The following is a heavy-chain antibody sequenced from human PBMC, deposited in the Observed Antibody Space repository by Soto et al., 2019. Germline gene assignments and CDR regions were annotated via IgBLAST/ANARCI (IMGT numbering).Heavy chain of an antibody. Sequence: GASVKVSFKASGYTFTSYAMHWLRQAPGQRLEWMGWINAGNGNTKYSQKFQGRVTITRDTSASTAYMELSSLRSEDTAVYYCARVPVYCSGGSCYPGPMGYWGQGTLVTVSS. D-gene: IGHD2-15*01. CDR3: ARVPVYCSGGSCYPGPMGY. CDR1: GYTFTSYA. V-gene: IGHV1-3*01. CDR2: INAGNGNT. J-gene: IGHJ4*02.